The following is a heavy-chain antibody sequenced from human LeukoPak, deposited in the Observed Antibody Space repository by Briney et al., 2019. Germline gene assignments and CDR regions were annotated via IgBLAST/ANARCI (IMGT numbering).Heavy chain of an antibody. D-gene: IGHD2-8*01. V-gene: IGHV4-39*01. CDR1: GGSISSRSYY. J-gene: IGHJ4*02. CDR3: ARRPRRYCTNGVCPLEDY. CDR2: IYYSGST. Sequence: SETLTLTCTVSGGSISSRSYYWGWIRQPPGKGLEWIGSIYYSGSTYYNPSLKSRVTISVDTSKNQFSLKLSSVTAADTAVYYCARRPRRYCTNGVCPLEDYWGQGTLVTVSS.